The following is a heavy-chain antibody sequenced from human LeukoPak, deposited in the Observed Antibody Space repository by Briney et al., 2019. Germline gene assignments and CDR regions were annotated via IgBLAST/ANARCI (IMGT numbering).Heavy chain of an antibody. CDR3: AATVITPDSFDY. CDR2: INPNSGGT. CDR1: GYTFTAYY. D-gene: IGHD4-23*01. J-gene: IGHJ4*02. V-gene: IGHV1-2*02. Sequence: ASVKVSCKASGYTFTAYYLHWVRQAPGQGLEWMGWINPNSGGTNYAQKFQGRVTMTRDTSISTVYMELSSLRSEDTAVYYCAATVITPDSFDYWGQGTLVTVSS.